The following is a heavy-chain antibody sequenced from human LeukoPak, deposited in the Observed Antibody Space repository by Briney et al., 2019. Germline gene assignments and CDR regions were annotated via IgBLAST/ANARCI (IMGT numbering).Heavy chain of an antibody. J-gene: IGHJ4*02. CDR1: RFTFSSYA. V-gene: IGHV3-23*01. CDR2: ISGSGGST. Sequence: GGSLRLSCAASRFTFSSYAMSWVRQAPGKGLEWVSVISGSGGSTYYADSVKGRFTISRDNSKNTLYLQMNSLRAEDTAVYYCAKAIVGAYVGFDYWGQGTLVTVSS. CDR3: AKAIVGAYVGFDY. D-gene: IGHD1-26*01.